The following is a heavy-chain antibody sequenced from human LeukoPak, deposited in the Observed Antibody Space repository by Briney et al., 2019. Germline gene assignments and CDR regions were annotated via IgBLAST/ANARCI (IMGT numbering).Heavy chain of an antibody. J-gene: IGHJ4*02. V-gene: IGHV3-21*01. D-gene: IGHD3-22*01. Sequence: GGSLRLSCAASGFTFSSYSMNCVRQAPGKGLEWVSSISSSSSYIYYADSVKGRFTISRDNAKNSLYLQMNSLRAEDTAVYYCARDAYDSSGYSGAVDYWGQGTLVTVSS. CDR3: ARDAYDSSGYSGAVDY. CDR2: ISSSSSYI. CDR1: GFTFSSYS.